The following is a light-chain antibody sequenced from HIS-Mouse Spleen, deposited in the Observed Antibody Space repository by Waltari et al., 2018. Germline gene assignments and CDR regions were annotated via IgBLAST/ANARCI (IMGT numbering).Light chain of an antibody. CDR2: WAS. CDR3: QQYYSTPWT. Sequence: DIVMTQSPDSLAVSPGERATINCKSSPSVLYSSNNKNYLAWYQQKPGQPPKLLIYWASTRESGVPDRFSGSGSGTDFTLTISSLQAEDVAVYYCQQYYSTPWTFGQGTKVEIK. V-gene: IGKV4-1*01. J-gene: IGKJ1*01. CDR1: PSVLYSSNNKNY.